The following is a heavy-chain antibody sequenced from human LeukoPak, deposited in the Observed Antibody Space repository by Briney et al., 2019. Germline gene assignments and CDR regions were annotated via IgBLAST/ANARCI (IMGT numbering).Heavy chain of an antibody. D-gene: IGHD3-3*01. Sequence: GGSLRLSCAASGFTVSSNYMSWVRQAPGKGLEWVSVIYSGGSTYYADSVKGRFTISRDNSKNTLYLQMNSLRAEDTAVYYCVGRSWERLLLDYWGQGTLVTVSS. J-gene: IGHJ4*02. CDR1: GFTVSSNY. CDR3: VGRSWERLLLDY. CDR2: IYSGGST. V-gene: IGHV3-53*01.